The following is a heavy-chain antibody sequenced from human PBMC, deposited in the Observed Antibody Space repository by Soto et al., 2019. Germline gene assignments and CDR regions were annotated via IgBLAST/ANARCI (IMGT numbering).Heavy chain of an antibody. CDR3: ASGHIVATTLDY. V-gene: IGHV1-8*01. CDR1: GYTFTRYD. Sequence: SGKGSCRASGYTFTRYDINWVRQATGQGLEWMGWMNPNSGNTGYAQKFQGRVTMTRNTSISTAYMELSSLRSEDTAVYYCASGHIVATTLDYWGQGTLVTVSS. J-gene: IGHJ4*02. D-gene: IGHD5-12*01. CDR2: MNPNSGNT.